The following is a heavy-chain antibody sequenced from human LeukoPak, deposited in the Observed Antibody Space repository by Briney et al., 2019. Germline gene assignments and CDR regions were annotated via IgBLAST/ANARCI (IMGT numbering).Heavy chain of an antibody. CDR2: ISSSGSTI. V-gene: IGHV3-48*03. CDR3: AREGITMVRDARGFRPFDY. CDR1: GFTFSSYE. Sequence: GGSLRLSCAASGFTFSSYEMNWVRQTPGKGLEWVSYISSSGSTIYYADSVKGRFTISRDNSKNTLYLQMNSLRAEDTAVYYCAREGITMVRDARGFRPFDYWGQGTLVTVSS. D-gene: IGHD3-10*01. J-gene: IGHJ4*02.